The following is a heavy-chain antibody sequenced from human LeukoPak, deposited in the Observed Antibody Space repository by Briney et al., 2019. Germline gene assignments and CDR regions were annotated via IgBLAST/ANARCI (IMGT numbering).Heavy chain of an antibody. Sequence: SETLSLTCTVSGGSISSYYWSWIRQPPGKGLEWIGYIYYSGSTNYNPSLKSRVIISVDTSKNQFSLKLSSVTAADTAVYYCALHDYGDSHYFDYWGQGTLVTVSS. J-gene: IGHJ4*02. CDR2: IYYSGST. CDR3: ALHDYGDSHYFDY. D-gene: IGHD4-17*01. V-gene: IGHV4-59*01. CDR1: GGSISSYY.